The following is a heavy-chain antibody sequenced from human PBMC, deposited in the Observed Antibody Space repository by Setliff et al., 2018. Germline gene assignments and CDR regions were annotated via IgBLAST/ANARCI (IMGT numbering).Heavy chain of an antibody. J-gene: IGHJ6*03. CDR3: AREQWLDPPGYYYMDV. D-gene: IGHD6-19*01. CDR1: GGSISSYY. V-gene: IGHV4-4*07. Sequence: SETLSLTFTVSGGSISSYYWSWIRQPAGKGLEWIGHIYIGGSANYNPSHKSRVTMSIDTSKNQFSLKLNSVTAADMAVYYCAREQWLDPPGYYYMDVWAKGTTVTVSS. CDR2: IYIGGSA.